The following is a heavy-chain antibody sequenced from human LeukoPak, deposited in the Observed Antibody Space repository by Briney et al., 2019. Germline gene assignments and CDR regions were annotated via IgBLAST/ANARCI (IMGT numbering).Heavy chain of an antibody. J-gene: IGHJ4*02. Sequence: GGSLRLSCAASGFTFDDYAMHWVRQAPGKGLEWVSGISWNSGSIGYADSVKGRFTISRDNAKNSLYLQINSLRAEDTAFYYCAKGYSSSWYPYFDYWGQGTLVTVSS. V-gene: IGHV3-9*01. CDR1: GFTFDDYA. D-gene: IGHD6-13*01. CDR2: ISWNSGSI. CDR3: AKGYSSSWYPYFDY.